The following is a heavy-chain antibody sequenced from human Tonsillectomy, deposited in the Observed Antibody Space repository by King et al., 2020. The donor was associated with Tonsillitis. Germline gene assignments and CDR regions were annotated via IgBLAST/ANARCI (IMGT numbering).Heavy chain of an antibody. J-gene: IGHJ3*01. CDR3: ARVEASGIITFDV. Sequence: QLQESGPGLVEPSQTLTLTCTVSGGSISSGSYYWSWVRRHPGKGLEWVGYIYYSGTTYYNPSLKSRLTISVDTSKNQFSLNLSSLTAADTAVYYCARVEASGIITFDVWGQGTMVTVSS. D-gene: IGHD1-26*01. V-gene: IGHV4-31*03. CDR2: IYYSGTT. CDR1: GGSISSGSYY.